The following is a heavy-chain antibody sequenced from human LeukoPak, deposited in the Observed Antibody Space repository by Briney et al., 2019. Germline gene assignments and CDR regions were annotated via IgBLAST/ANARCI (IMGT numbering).Heavy chain of an antibody. J-gene: IGHJ4*02. CDR3: AKDSSYSTATTSLDH. Sequence: PGGSLRLSCAGSGFIFNNYAMHWVRQPPGKGLEWVSGISWNSGSIGYVDSVKGRFTISRDNAKNSLYLQMNSLRAEDTALYYCAKDSSYSTATTSLDHWGQGTLVTVSS. V-gene: IGHV3-9*01. D-gene: IGHD1-1*01. CDR1: GFIFNNYA. CDR2: ISWNSGSI.